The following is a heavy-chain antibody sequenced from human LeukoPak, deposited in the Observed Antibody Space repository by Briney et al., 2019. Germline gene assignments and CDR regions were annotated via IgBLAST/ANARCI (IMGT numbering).Heavy chain of an antibody. Sequence: GGSLRLSCAASGFTFSSYVMSWVRQAPGKGLEWVSTISISGGSTYYADSVKGRFTISRDNSKNTLHLQMHSLRAEDTAVYYCATVFVAGPAKPFDNWGRGTLVIVSS. V-gene: IGHV3-23*01. CDR1: GFTFSSYV. D-gene: IGHD6-19*01. J-gene: IGHJ4*02. CDR3: ATVFVAGPAKPFDN. CDR2: ISISGGST.